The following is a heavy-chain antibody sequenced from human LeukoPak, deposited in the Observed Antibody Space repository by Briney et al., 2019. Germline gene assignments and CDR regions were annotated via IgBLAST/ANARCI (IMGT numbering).Heavy chain of an antibody. CDR2: IYYSGST. J-gene: IGHJ4*02. V-gene: IGHV4-38-2*02. Sequence: SETLSLTCTVSGYSISSGYYWGWIRQPPGKGLEWIGSIYYSGSTYYNPSLKSRVTISVDTSKNQFSLKLSSVTAADTAVYYCARDVRLRYFDYWGQGTLVTVSS. CDR1: GYSISSGYY. CDR3: ARDVRLRYFDY. D-gene: IGHD3-9*01.